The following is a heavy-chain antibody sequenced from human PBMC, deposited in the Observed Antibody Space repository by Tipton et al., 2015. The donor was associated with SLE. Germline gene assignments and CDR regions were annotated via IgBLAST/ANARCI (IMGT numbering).Heavy chain of an antibody. V-gene: IGHV4-59*11. CDR3: ARGRSRGTVYCSGGSCFGGNAYYFDY. CDR1: GGSISGHY. D-gene: IGHD2-15*01. CDR2: IHHGGST. Sequence: TLSLTCTVSGGSISGHYWSWIRQPPGKGLEWIGYIHHGGSTNYNPSLKSRVTISVDTSKNQFSLKLSSVTAADTAVYYCARGRSRGTVYCSGGSCFGGNAYYFDYWGQGTLVTVSS. J-gene: IGHJ4*02.